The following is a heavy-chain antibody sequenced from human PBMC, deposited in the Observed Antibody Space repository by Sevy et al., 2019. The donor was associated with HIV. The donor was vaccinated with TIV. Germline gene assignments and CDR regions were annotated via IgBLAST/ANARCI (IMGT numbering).Heavy chain of an antibody. CDR3: VRGGLGGFSYSLDC. D-gene: IGHD3-16*01. V-gene: IGHV3-7*01. CDR1: GFSFSTYW. Sequence: GGSLRLSCAASGFSFSTYWMTWVRQAPGKGLEWVATMNQDGTERDYVDSLKGRFTISRDNTKTSLFLQMNSLSAEDTGVYYCVRGGLGGFSYSLDCWGQGTLVTVSS. CDR2: MNQDGTER. J-gene: IGHJ4*02.